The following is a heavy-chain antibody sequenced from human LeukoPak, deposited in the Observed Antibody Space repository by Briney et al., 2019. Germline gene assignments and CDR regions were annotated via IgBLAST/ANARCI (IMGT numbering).Heavy chain of an antibody. D-gene: IGHD6-19*01. CDR3: AISQSGWYFY. Sequence: PGRSLRLSCSASGFTFSDYAMHWVRQAPGKGLEYVSAISSTGGSTYYADSVKGRFTISRDNSKNTLYLQMSSLRAEDTAVYYCAISQSGWYFYWGQGTLVTVSS. V-gene: IGHV3-64D*09. J-gene: IGHJ4*02. CDR2: ISSTGGST. CDR1: GFTFSDYA.